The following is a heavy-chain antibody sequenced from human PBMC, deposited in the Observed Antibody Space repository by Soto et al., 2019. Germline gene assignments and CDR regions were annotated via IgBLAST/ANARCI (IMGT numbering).Heavy chain of an antibody. V-gene: IGHV4-39*01. J-gene: IGHJ4*02. CDR2: IYYSGST. Sequence: PSETLSLTCTVSGGSISSSSYYWGWIRQPPGKGLEWIGSIYYSGSTYYNPSLKSRVTISVDTSKNQFSLKLSSVTAADTAVYYCARHQYYDYVWGSHRTSYFHYWGQGTLVTVS. D-gene: IGHD3-16*02. CDR1: GGSISSSSYY. CDR3: ARHQYYDYVWGSHRTSYFHY.